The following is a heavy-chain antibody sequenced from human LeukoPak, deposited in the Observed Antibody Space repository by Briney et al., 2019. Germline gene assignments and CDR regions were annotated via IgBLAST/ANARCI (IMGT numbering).Heavy chain of an antibody. D-gene: IGHD3-9*01. CDR2: INPNSGGT. J-gene: IGHJ4*02. CDR1: GYTFTGYY. Sequence: ASVKVSCKASGYTFTGYYMHWVRQAPGQGLEWMGWINPNSGGTNYAQKFQGRVTTTRDTSISTAYMELSRLRSDDTAVYYCASSLTYYDILTGYLTFDYWGQGTLVTVSS. CDR3: ASSLTYYDILTGYLTFDY. V-gene: IGHV1-2*02.